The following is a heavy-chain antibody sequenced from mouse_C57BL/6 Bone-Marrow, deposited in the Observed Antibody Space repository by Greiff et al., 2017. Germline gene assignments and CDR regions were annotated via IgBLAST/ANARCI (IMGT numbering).Heavy chain of an antibody. CDR2: IDPSDSEP. V-gene: IGHV1-52*01. D-gene: IGHD2-12*01. Sequence: VQLQLPGAELVRPGSSVKLSCKASGYTFTSYWMHWVKQRPIQGLEWIGNIDPSDSEPHYNQKFKDKATLTVDKSSSTAYLQLSSLTSEDSAVYYCAREGVTAYFDYWGQGTTLTVSS. J-gene: IGHJ2*01. CDR3: AREGVTAYFDY. CDR1: GYTFTSYW.